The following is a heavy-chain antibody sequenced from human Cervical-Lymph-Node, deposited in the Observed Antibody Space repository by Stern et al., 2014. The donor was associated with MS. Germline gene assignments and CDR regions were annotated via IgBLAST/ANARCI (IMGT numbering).Heavy chain of an antibody. D-gene: IGHD4-17*01. CDR1: GDSITSDTW. CDR3: ARASLGDYDWFDP. CDR2: IHHSGTT. V-gene: IGHV4-4*02. J-gene: IGHJ5*02. Sequence: QVQLVQSGPGLVKASGTLSLTCAVSGDSITSDTWWSWVRQPPRKGLEWIGEIHHSGTTNYNPSLESRLTISLDKSKNQFSLNLNSVTAADTAVYYCARASLGDYDWFDPWGQGTLVTVSS.